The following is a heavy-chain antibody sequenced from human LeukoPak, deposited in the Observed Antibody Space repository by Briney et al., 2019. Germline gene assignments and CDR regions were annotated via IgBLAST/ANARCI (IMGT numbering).Heavy chain of an antibody. CDR1: GFTFSSYW. J-gene: IGHJ4*02. V-gene: IGHV3-74*01. CDR2: INSDGSST. CDR3: GREATRYYDSSGDVDY. D-gene: IGHD3-22*01. Sequence: GGSLRLSCAASGFTFSSYWMHWVRQAPGKGLVWVSRINSDGSSTSYADSVKGRFTISRDNAKNTLYLQMNSLRAEDTAVYYCGREATRYYDSSGDVDYWGQGTLVTVSS.